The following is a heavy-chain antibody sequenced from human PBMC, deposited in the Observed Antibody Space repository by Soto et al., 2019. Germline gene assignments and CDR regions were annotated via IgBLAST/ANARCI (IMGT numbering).Heavy chain of an antibody. D-gene: IGHD3-10*01. CDR2: VIPIFGTA. CDR3: ARGPYGSGGPYYYYYYGMDV. V-gene: IGHV1-69*13. J-gene: IGHJ6*02. CDR1: VGTFSSYA. Sequence: SVKVSCKSSVGTFSSYAISWVRQAPGQGLEWMGGVIPIFGTANYAQKFQGRVTITADESTSTAYMELSSLRSEDTAVYYCARGPYGSGGPYYYYYYGMDVWGQGTTVTVSS.